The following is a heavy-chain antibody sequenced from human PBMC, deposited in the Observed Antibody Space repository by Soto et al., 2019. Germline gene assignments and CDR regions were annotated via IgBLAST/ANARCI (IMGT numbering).Heavy chain of an antibody. J-gene: IGHJ2*01. Sequence: EVQLLESGGGLVQPGGSLRLSCAASGFTFISYAMNWVRQAPGKGLQWVSAISGGGDATFYADSVKGRFTISRNNSRNTVNLQMDSLGADDTAVYYYESKVPGSTTRPDYWYFDLWGRGTLVTVSS. D-gene: IGHD2-2*01. CDR1: GFTFISYA. CDR2: ISGGGDAT. V-gene: IGHV3-23*01. CDR3: ESKVPGSTTRPDYWYFDL.